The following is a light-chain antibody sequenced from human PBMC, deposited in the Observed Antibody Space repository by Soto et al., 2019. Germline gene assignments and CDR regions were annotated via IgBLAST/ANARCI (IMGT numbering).Light chain of an antibody. Sequence: QSALTQPRSVSGSPGQSVTISCTGTSSNFGPYNLVSWFQQYPGKAPKLMIYYINERPSGVPDRFSGSKSGNTASLTISGLQAEDEADYYCCSSAGTATWFFGGGTKVTVL. J-gene: IGLJ2*01. CDR2: YIN. V-gene: IGLV2-11*01. CDR3: CSSAGTATWF. CDR1: SSNFGPYNL.